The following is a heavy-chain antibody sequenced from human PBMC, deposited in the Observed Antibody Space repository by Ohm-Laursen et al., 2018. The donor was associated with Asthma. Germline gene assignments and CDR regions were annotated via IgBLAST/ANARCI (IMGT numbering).Heavy chain of an antibody. CDR3: AKALVGAPLYYHYYGMDV. CDR1: GFTFRTYA. V-gene: IGHV3-23*01. CDR2: ISGSGGTT. D-gene: IGHD1-26*01. J-gene: IGHJ6*02. Sequence: SLRLSCTASGFTFRTYAMNWVRQAPGQGLEWVSVISGSGGTTYYADSVKGRFTISRDNSKNTLYLQMNSLRDEDTALYYCAKALVGAPLYYHYYGMDVWGQGTTVTVSS.